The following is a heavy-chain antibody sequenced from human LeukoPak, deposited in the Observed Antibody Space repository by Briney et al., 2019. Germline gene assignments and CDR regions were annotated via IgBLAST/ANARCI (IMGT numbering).Heavy chain of an antibody. CDR3: ARANRGFGEPSGFDF. V-gene: IGHV1-2*02. CDR2: IDTKNGVT. CDR1: GYTFTVYD. Sequence: ASVKVSCKASGYTFTVYDLHWVRQAPGQGLEWMGWIDTKNGVTNYAQKFQGRVTMTRGTSITTAYMELGRLRSDDTALYYCARANRGFGEPSGFDFWGQGTMVTVSS. J-gene: IGHJ3*01. D-gene: IGHD3-10*01.